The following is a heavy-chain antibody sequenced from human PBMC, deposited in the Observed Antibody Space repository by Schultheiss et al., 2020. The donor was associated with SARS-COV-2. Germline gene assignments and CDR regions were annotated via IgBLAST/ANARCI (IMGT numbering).Heavy chain of an antibody. D-gene: IGHD4-17*01. V-gene: IGHV4-61*01. Sequence: SETLSLTCAVSGYSISSGYYWGWIRQPPGKGLEWIGYIYYSGSTNYNPSLKSRVTISVDTSKNQFSLKLTSVTAADTAVYYCARAPTQYYGETRRHYLDSWGQGTLVTVSS. J-gene: IGHJ4*02. CDR3: ARAPTQYYGETRRHYLDS. CDR2: IYYSGST. CDR1: GYSISSGYY.